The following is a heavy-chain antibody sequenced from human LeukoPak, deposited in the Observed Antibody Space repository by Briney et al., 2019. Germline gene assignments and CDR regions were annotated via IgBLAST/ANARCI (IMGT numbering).Heavy chain of an antibody. J-gene: IGHJ3*02. D-gene: IGHD6-6*01. CDR3: ARAARGAFDI. CDR2: IYSGGST. CDR1: GFTVGSNY. Sequence: PGGSLRLSCAASGFTVGSNYMSWVRQAPGKGLEWVSVIYSGGSTYYADSVKGRFTISRDNSKNTLYLQMNSLRAEDTAVYYCARAARGAFDIWGQGTMVTVSS. V-gene: IGHV3-53*01.